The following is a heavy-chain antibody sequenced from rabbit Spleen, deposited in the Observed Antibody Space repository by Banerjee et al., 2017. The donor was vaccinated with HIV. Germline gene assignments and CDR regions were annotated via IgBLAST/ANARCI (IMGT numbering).Heavy chain of an antibody. CDR1: GFSFSSGYD. Sequence: QEQLEESGGDLVKPEGSLTLTCKASGFSFSSGYDMCWVRQAPGKGLEWIGSIYSVIDYTYYASWAKGRFTISKASSTTVTLQMTSLTVADTATYFCARVSETSGWGEDLWGQGTLVTVS. CDR3: ARVSETSGWGEDL. J-gene: IGHJ4*01. CDR2: IYSVIDYT. V-gene: IGHV1S45*01. D-gene: IGHD4-1*01.